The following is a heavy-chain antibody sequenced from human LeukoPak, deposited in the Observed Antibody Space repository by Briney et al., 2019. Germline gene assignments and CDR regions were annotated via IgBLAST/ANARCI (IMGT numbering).Heavy chain of an antibody. D-gene: IGHD3-22*01. CDR3: ARDEYYYDSSGYYFPGGLHY. V-gene: IGHV3-48*01. J-gene: IGHJ4*02. CDR2: ISSRSRTI. CDR1: GFTFSSYW. Sequence: SGGSLRLSCAASGFTFSSYWMHWVRQAPGKGLEWVSYISSRSRTIYYADSVKGRFTISRDNAKNSLYLQMNSLRAEDTAVYYCARDEYYYDSSGYYFPGGLHYWGQGTLVTVSS.